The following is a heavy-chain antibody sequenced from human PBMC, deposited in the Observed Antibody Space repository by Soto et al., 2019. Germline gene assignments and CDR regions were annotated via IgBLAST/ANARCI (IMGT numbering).Heavy chain of an antibody. Sequence: LRLSCAVSGFSFGNYWMSWVRQAPGKGLEWLASIKEDGSERYYLGSVKGRFTISRDNAKDSLSLQMNSLRGEDTAFYYCARDVGPVTIFGEALSGYFDFWGQGTLVTVSS. D-gene: IGHD3-3*01. V-gene: IGHV3-7*03. CDR1: GFSFGNYW. CDR2: IKEDGSER. CDR3: ARDVGPVTIFGEALSGYFDF. J-gene: IGHJ4*02.